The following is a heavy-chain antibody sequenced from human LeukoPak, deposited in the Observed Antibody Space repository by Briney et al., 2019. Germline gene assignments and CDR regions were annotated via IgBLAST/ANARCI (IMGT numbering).Heavy chain of an antibody. Sequence: SVKVSCKASGGTFSSYAISWVRQAPGQGLEWMGRIIPILGIANYAQKLQGRVTMTTDTSTSTAYMELRSLRSDDTAVYYCARDFWVTRYYGSGSYSNYWGQGTLVTVSS. D-gene: IGHD3-10*01. J-gene: IGHJ4*02. CDR3: ARDFWVTRYYGSGSYSNY. CDR2: IIPILGIA. CDR1: GGTFSSYA. V-gene: IGHV1-69*04.